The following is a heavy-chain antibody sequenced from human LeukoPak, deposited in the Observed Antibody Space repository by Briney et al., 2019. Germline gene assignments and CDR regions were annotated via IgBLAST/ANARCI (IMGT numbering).Heavy chain of an antibody. Sequence: GSLRLSCAASGFTFSNYWMSWVRQAPGKGLEWVANINFDGSEKYYVDSVKGRFTISRDNAKNSLYLQINSLRAEDTAVYFCARRASSSDYWGQGTLVTVSS. CDR2: INFDGSEK. CDR3: ARRASSSDY. J-gene: IGHJ4*02. V-gene: IGHV3-7*01. CDR1: GFTFSNYW. D-gene: IGHD6-6*01.